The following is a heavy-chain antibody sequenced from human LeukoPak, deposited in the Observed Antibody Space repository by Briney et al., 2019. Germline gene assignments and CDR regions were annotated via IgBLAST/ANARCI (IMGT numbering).Heavy chain of an antibody. CDR2: LYYRGDT. D-gene: IGHD3-16*01. CDR1: GGSISNNNYY. CDR3: ARAARLQISIIKMIHSAFGV. J-gene: IGHJ3*01. Sequence: PSETLSLTCSVSGGSISNNNYYWGWIRQSPGRGLEWIGSLYYRGDTFYSPSLKSRVTISVDKSKNQFSLKVRSVTATDTAVLYCARAARLQISIIKMIHSAFGVWGQGTMVTVS. V-gene: IGHV4-39*01.